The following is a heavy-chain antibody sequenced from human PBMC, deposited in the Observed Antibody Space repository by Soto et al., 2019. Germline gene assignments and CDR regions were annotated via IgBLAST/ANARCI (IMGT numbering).Heavy chain of an antibody. V-gene: IGHV3-30*18. CDR1: GFTFSSYG. Sequence: QVQLVESGGGVVQPGRSLRLSCAASGFTFSSYGMHWVRQAPGKGLEWVAVISYDGSNKYYADSVKGRFTISRDNSKSTLYLQMNSLRAEDTAVYYCANWLRDSSGYYFFDYWGQGTLVTVSS. J-gene: IGHJ4*02. CDR2: ISYDGSNK. D-gene: IGHD3-22*01. CDR3: ANWLRDSSGYYFFDY.